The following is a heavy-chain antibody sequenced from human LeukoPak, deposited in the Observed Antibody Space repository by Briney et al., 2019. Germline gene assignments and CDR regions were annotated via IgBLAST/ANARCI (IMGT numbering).Heavy chain of an antibody. Sequence: GGSLRLSCVASGFTFSSYSMNWVRQAPGKGLEWVSSISSSSSYIYYADSVKGRFTISRDNAKNSLYLQMNSLRAEDTAVYYCARDDPYYGSRAFDYWGQGTLVTVSS. CDR2: ISSSSSYI. CDR3: ARDDPYYGSRAFDY. CDR1: GFTFSSYS. V-gene: IGHV3-21*01. J-gene: IGHJ4*02. D-gene: IGHD3-10*01.